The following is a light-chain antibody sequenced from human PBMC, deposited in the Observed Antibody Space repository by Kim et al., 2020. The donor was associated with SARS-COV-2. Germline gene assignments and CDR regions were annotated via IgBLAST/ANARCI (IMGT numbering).Light chain of an antibody. V-gene: IGLV3-19*01. CDR2: GKN. CDR1: SLRSYY. CDR3: NSRGSNDNVL. J-gene: IGLJ2*01. Sequence: VALGQTVRITCQGDSLRSYYAAWYQQKPGQAPIVVIYGKNNRPSGIPDRFTGSSSGDTASLTITGTQAGDEADYYCNSRGSNDNVLFGGGTNLTVL.